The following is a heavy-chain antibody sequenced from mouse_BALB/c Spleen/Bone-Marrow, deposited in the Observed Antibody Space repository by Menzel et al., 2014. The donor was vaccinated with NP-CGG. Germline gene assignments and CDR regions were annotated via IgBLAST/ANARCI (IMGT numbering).Heavy chain of an antibody. J-gene: IGHJ2*01. CDR3: TRRNYDYDFDY. CDR1: GYSFIGYT. D-gene: IGHD2-4*01. CDR2: INPYNGDT. Sequence: VQLQQSGPELVKPGASMRISCKASGYSFIGYTMNWVKQSHGKNLEWIGLINPYNGDTHYNQKFKDKATLTVDKSSSTAYMELLSLTSEDSAVYYCTRRNYDYDFDYWGQGTTLIVSS. V-gene: IGHV1-37*01.